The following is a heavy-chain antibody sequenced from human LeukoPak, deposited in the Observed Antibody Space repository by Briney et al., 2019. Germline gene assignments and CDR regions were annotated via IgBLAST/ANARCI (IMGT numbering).Heavy chain of an antibody. Sequence: PGGSLRLSCAASGFTVDSNYLGWVRQAPGKGLEWVSTIYTGGNTYYADSVKGRFTISRDNSKNTLYLQMNSLRAEDTAVYYCAKAGGSTSWRYYFDYWGQGTLVTVSS. J-gene: IGHJ4*02. CDR2: IYTGGNT. V-gene: IGHV3-53*01. CDR1: GFTVDSNY. CDR3: AKAGGSTSWRYYFDY. D-gene: IGHD2-2*01.